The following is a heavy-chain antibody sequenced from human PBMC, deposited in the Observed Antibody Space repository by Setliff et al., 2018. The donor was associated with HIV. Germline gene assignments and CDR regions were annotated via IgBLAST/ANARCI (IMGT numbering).Heavy chain of an antibody. Sequence: SETLSLTCAVSGYSISSGYYWGWIRQPPGKGLEWIGTIYHSGSTYYNPSLKSRVTISVDTSKNQFSLKLSSVTAADTAVYYCARGLGGWSVFDPWGQGTLVTVSS. CDR3: ARGLGGWSVFDP. J-gene: IGHJ5*02. CDR2: IYHSGST. CDR1: GYSISSGYY. V-gene: IGHV4-38-2*01.